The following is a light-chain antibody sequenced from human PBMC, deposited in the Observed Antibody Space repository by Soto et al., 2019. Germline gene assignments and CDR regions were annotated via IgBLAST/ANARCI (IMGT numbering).Light chain of an antibody. V-gene: IGKV3-20*01. CDR2: GAS. Sequence: EIVLTQSPGTLSLSPGERATLSCRASQSVSSSYLAWYQQKPGQAPRLLISGASSRATGIPDRFSGSGSGTDFTLTISRLEPEDFAVYYCQQYDSAPKTFGQGTKVEI. J-gene: IGKJ1*01. CDR3: QQYDSAPKT. CDR1: QSVSSSY.